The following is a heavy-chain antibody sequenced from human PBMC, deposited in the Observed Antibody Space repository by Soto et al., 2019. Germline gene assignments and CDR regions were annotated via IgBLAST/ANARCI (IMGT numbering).Heavy chain of an antibody. CDR1: GYSFTSYW. CDR3: ARQGATRLYYYGMDV. D-gene: IGHD1-26*01. V-gene: IGHV5-10-1*01. CDR2: IDPSDSYT. J-gene: IGHJ6*02. Sequence: PGESLKISCKGSGYSFTSYWISWVRQMPGKGLEWMGRIDPSDSYTNYSPSFQGHVTISADKSISTAYLQWSSLKTSDTAMYYCARQGATRLYYYGMDVWGQGTTVTSP.